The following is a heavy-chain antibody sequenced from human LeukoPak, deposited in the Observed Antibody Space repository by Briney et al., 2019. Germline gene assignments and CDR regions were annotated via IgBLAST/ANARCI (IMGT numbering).Heavy chain of an antibody. CDR3: ARNLGSCSGGTCYEDF. CDR2: IWDDGSKK. CDR1: GFTFSSFG. D-gene: IGHD2-15*01. V-gene: IGHV3-33*01. J-gene: IGHJ4*02. Sequence: GGSLSLSCAAPGFTFSSFGMHWVRQAPGKGLEWVAVIWDDGSKKHYADSVKGRFTISRDNSKNTLCLQMDSLRAEDTAVYYCARNLGSCSGGTCYEDFWGQGTLVTVSS.